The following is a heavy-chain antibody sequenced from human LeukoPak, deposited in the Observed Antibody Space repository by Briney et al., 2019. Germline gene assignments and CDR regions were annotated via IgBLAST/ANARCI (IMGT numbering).Heavy chain of an antibody. CDR1: GFTFSNYN. V-gene: IGHV3-20*04. CDR2: IKWNGGST. J-gene: IGHJ3*02. D-gene: IGHD3-22*01. Sequence: GGSLRLSCTASGFTFSNYNMNWVRKAPGKGLEWVSSIKWNGGSTGYADSVKGRFTISRDNAKNSLYLQMNSLRAEDTAWYYCAKDINRIVVVITESDAFDIWGQGTMVTVSS. CDR3: AKDINRIVVVITESDAFDI.